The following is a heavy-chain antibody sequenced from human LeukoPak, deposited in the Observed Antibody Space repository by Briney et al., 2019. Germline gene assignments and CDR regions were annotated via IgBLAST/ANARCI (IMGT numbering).Heavy chain of an antibody. CDR3: ARAQQTDIVVVPATMGFDF. CDR1: GFTFTSYY. D-gene: IGHD2-2*01. CDR2: INPSSGST. V-gene: IGHV1-46*01. Sequence: ASVKVSCKASGFTFTSYYMHWVRQAPGQGLEWMGIINPSSGSTSYTQKSQGRVTMTRDTSTSTIYMELSSLKSEDAAVYYCARAQQTDIVVVPATMGFDFWGQGTLVTVSS. J-gene: IGHJ4*01.